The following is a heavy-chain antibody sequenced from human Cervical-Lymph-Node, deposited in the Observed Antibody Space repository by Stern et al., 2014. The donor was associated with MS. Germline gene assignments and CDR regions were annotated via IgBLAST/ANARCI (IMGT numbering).Heavy chain of an antibody. CDR1: GFTFSSYS. Sequence: EVQLVESGGGLVKPGGSLRLSCAASGFTFSSYSMNWVRQAPWKGLEWVASISSGGSYIYYADSLKGRFTISRDNAKNSLYLQMNSLRAEDTAVYYCARGRGGNYRYYFDYWGQGTLVTVSS. CDR3: ARGRGGNYRYYFDY. V-gene: IGHV3-21*01. CDR2: ISSGGSYI. J-gene: IGHJ4*02. D-gene: IGHD4-23*01.